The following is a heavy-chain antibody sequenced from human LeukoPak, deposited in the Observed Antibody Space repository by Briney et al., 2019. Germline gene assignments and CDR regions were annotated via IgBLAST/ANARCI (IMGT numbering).Heavy chain of an antibody. CDR1: GFTFNTHA. J-gene: IGHJ4*02. V-gene: IGHV3-30-3*01. D-gene: IGHD5-18*01. CDR2: ISNDGNNK. Sequence: GGSLRLSCVASGFTFNTHAMNWVRQAPGKRPEWVAVISNDGNNKFYADSVKGRLTISRDNAKNTLYLQMNSLRAEDTAVYYCARGGYHAYYLDYWGQGSLVTVSS. CDR3: ARGGYHAYYLDY.